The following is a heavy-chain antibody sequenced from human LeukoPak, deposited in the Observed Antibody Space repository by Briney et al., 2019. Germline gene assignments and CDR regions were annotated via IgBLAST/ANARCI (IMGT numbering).Heavy chain of an antibody. CDR3: ARAKGDGYNLNDY. CDR2: MNPNSGNT. Sequence: ASVKVSCKASGGTFSSYAINWVRQATGQGLEWMGWMNPNSGNTGYAQKFQGRVTMTRNTSISTAYMELSSLRSEDTAVYYCARAKGDGYNLNDYWGQGTLVTVSS. CDR1: GGTFSSYA. D-gene: IGHD5-24*01. V-gene: IGHV1-8*02. J-gene: IGHJ4*02.